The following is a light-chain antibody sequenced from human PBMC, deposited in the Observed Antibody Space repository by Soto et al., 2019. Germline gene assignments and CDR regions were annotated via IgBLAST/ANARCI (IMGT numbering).Light chain of an antibody. CDR3: QQSFSTLT. Sequence: DIQMTQSPSSLSASVGDRVTITCRASQSISTDVSWYQHRPGKAPKLLIYSASTLQSGAPPRFSGSGSGTDFTLTISSLQPEDFATYYCQQSFSTLTFGGGTKVEIE. CDR2: SAS. V-gene: IGKV1-39*01. CDR1: QSISTD. J-gene: IGKJ4*01.